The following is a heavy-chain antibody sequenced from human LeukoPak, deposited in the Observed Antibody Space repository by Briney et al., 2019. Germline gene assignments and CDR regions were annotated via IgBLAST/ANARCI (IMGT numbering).Heavy chain of an antibody. CDR1: GDSISYYK. CDR2: IYKSGRT. Sequence: SETLSLTCTVSGDSISYYKWNWIRQPPGKGLEWIGYIYKSGRTNYNPSLKSRVTISADTSKNQFPLQLRSVTAADTAVYYGASEWSAFDFWGQGTMVTVSS. V-gene: IGHV4-59*01. J-gene: IGHJ3*01. D-gene: IGHD3-3*01. CDR3: ASEWSAFDF.